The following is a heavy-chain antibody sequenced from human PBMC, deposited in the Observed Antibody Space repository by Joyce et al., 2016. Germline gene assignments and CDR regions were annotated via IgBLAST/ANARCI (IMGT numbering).Heavy chain of an antibody. CDR1: GYTLIDNY. D-gene: IGHD3-3*01. CDR3: ARAAFYYDLWSGEFDY. CDR2: INPSNGGT. J-gene: IGHJ4*02. V-gene: IGHV1-2*02. Sequence: QVQLVQSGAEVKKPGASVKVSCKASGYTLIDNYIHWVRQAPGQGLEWMGWINPSNGGTDGAQKCQGRVAMTRDTSISTVYMELSRLRSDDTAVYYCARAAFYYDLWSGEFDYWGQGTLVTVSS.